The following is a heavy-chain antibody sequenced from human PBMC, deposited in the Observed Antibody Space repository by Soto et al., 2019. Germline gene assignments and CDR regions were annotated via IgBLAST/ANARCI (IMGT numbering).Heavy chain of an antibody. CDR2: IGNKANSYTT. D-gene: IGHD3-22*01. CDR3: VRETYFYDGGRYYFYLDY. Sequence: GGSLRLSCAASGFTFSDYFMDWVRQAPGKGLEWVGRIGNKANSYTTEYAASVKDRFTISRDDSGTSLRLQMDSLKTEDTAVYYCVRETYFYDGGRYYFYLDYWGQGTLVTVSS. J-gene: IGHJ4*02. V-gene: IGHV3-72*01. CDR1: GFTFSDYF.